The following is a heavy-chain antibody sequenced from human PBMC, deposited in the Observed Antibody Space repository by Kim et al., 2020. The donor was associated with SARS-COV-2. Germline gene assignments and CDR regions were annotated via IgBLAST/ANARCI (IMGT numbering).Heavy chain of an antibody. Sequence: GGSLRLSCAASGFTFSSYGMHWVRQAPGKGLEWVAVIWYDGSNKYYADSVKGRFTISRDNSKNTLYLQMNSLRAEDTAVYYCARAPPSYNPSRTEYYYYYYAMDVWGQGTTVTVSS. CDR2: IWYDGSNK. J-gene: IGHJ6*02. D-gene: IGHD1-1*01. CDR3: ARAPPSYNPSRTEYYYYYYAMDV. CDR1: GFTFSSYG. V-gene: IGHV3-33*01.